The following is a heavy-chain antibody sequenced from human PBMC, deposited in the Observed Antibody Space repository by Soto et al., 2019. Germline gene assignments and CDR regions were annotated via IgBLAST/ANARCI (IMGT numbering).Heavy chain of an antibody. D-gene: IGHD1-26*01. J-gene: IGHJ6*02. Sequence: SGPYAGDPTEPLTLTCTVSGFSLSNAGMGVSWIRQPPGKALEWLAHIFSNDEKSYSTSLKSRLTISKDTSKSQVVITMTNMDPVDTATYYCARIRRPTTSSYYYYGMDVWGQGTTVTVSS. V-gene: IGHV2-26*01. CDR1: GFSLSNAGMG. CDR3: ARIRRPTTSSYYYYGMDV. CDR2: IFSNDEK.